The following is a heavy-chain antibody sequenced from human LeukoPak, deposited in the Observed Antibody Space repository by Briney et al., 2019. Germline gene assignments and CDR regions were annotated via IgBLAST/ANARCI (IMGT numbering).Heavy chain of an antibody. CDR1: GFTFSDHY. CDR2: TRNKANSYTT. J-gene: IGHJ3*02. CDR3: ARVHSGSYFDAFDI. D-gene: IGHD1-26*01. Sequence: GGSLRLSCAVSGFTFSDHYMDWVRQAPGKGLEWVGRTRNKANSYTTEYAASVKGRFTISRDDSKNSLYLQMNSLKTEDTAVYYCARVHSGSYFDAFDIWGQGTMVTVSS. V-gene: IGHV3-72*01.